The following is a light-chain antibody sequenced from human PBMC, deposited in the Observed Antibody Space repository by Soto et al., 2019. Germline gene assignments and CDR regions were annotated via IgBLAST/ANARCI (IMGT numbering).Light chain of an antibody. J-gene: IGLJ1*01. Sequence: ALTQPPSASGSPGQSVTIACTGTKNDIGVYDFVSWYQHHPGKAPRLIIYEVVQRPSGVPDRFSGSKSDNTASLAVSGLQAADEADYFCKSYAGSNTYVFGSGTKVTVL. CDR2: EVV. CDR3: KSYAGSNTYV. V-gene: IGLV2-8*01. CDR1: KNDIGVYDF.